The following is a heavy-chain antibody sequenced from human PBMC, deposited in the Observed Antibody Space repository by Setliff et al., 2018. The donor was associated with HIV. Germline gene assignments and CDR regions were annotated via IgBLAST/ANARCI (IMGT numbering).Heavy chain of an antibody. Sequence: SQTLSLTCAISGDSVLSSRAAWNWIRQSPSGGLEWLGRIYYRSKWYSEYAVSVKSRLTIKPDTLENRFSLQLSSVTPEDTAVYFCARDCDPSRYYYLSLFDFWGQGTPVTSPQ. CDR1: GDSVLSSRAA. D-gene: IGHD3-22*01. CDR2: IYYRSKWYS. V-gene: IGHV6-1*01. J-gene: IGHJ4*02. CDR3: ARDCDPSRYYYLSLFDF.